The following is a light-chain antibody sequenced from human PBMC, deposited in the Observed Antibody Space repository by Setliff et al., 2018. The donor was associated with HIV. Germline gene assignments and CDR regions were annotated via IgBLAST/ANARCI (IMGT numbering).Light chain of an antibody. CDR2: DVT. Sequence: QSALTQPASVSGSPGQSITISCTGSSTDVGDYQSVSWYQQHPGEVPKLMIYDVTKRPSGVSNRFSGSKSGNTASLTISGPQAEDEADYYCCSYAGSDTWIFGGGTKVTVL. J-gene: IGLJ2*01. CDR1: STDVGDYQS. V-gene: IGLV2-23*02. CDR3: CSYAGSDTWI.